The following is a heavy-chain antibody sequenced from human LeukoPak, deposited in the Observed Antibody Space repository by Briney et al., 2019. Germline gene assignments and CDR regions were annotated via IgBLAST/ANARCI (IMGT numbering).Heavy chain of an antibody. CDR2: IYHSGST. J-gene: IGHJ5*02. Sequence: SETLSLTCTVSGGSISSSSYYWGWIRQPPGKGLEWIGSIYHSGSTYYNPSLKSRVTISVDTSKNQFSLKLSSVTAVDTAVYYCARGGWFDPWGQGTLVTASS. CDR3: ARGGWFDP. D-gene: IGHD3-16*01. CDR1: GGSISSSSYY. V-gene: IGHV4-39*07.